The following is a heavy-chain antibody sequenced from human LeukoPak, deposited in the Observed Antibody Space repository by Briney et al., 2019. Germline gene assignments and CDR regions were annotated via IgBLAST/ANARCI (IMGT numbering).Heavy chain of an antibody. V-gene: IGHV4-39*01. CDR3: ARHSGMVDRHFAH. CDR1: GGSIVISSYY. J-gene: IGHJ4*02. D-gene: IGHD3-3*01. CDR2: MSYGGTS. Sequence: SETLSLTCNVSGGSIVISSYYWGWVRQSPGKGLEWIGSMSYGGTSYYNHSLKSRVTMSVDTSKNTFSLKVTSVTAADTAVYFCARHSGMVDRHFAHWGQGALVPVSS.